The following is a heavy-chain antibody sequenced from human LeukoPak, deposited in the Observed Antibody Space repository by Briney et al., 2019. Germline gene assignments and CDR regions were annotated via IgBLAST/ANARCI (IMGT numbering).Heavy chain of an antibody. D-gene: IGHD6-6*01. V-gene: IGHV4-59*11. J-gene: IGHJ4*02. CDR1: GASIRNHY. Sequence: SETLSLTCAFSGASIRNHYLSWIRQPPGGRLEWMGYIFDNGNTDYNPSLKSRLTMSIDTSRNQFSLKLTSVTAADTALYFCATRPADTTWYGVFDYWSQGMLVTVSP. CDR3: ATRPADTTWYGVFDY. CDR2: IFDNGNT.